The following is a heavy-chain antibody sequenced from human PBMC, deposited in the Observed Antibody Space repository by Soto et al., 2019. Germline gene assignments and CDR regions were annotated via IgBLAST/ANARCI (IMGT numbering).Heavy chain of an antibody. J-gene: IGHJ4*02. Sequence: EVQLLESGGGLVQPGGSLRLSCAASGFTFSSYAMSWVRQAPGKGLEWVSAISGSGGSTYYADSVKGRFTISRDNSKNTLYLQMNRLRAEDTAVYYCAMGYCSGGSCYSEGGYYFDYWGQGTLVTVSS. CDR1: GFTFSSYA. CDR3: AMGYCSGGSCYSEGGYYFDY. V-gene: IGHV3-23*01. CDR2: ISGSGGST. D-gene: IGHD2-15*01.